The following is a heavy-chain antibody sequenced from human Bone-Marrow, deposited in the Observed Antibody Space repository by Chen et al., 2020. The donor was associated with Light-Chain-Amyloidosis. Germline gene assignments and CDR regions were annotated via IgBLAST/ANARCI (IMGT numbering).Heavy chain of an antibody. J-gene: IGHJ3*01. CDR1: GGSISSSGHY. V-gene: IGHV4-31*03. D-gene: IGHD5-12*01. Sequence: QVQLQESGPGLVKTSQTLSLTCTVPGGSISSSGHYWSWIRQQPGKGLEWMGFIYYSGTTYYNPSLKNRITISLDTSKNQFSLKLSAVTAADTAVYYCARSYSAYDPRAAFDFWGQGTKVTVSS. CDR3: ARSYSAYDPRAAFDF. CDR2: IYYSGTT.